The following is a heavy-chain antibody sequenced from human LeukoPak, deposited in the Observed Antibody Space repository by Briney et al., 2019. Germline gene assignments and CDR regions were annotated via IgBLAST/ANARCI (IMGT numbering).Heavy chain of an antibody. V-gene: IGHV3-30-3*01. J-gene: IGHJ4*02. Sequence: GGSLRLSCSASGFTFSSYAMHWVRQAPGKGLEWVAVISYDGSNKYYADSVKGRFTISRDNSKNTLYLQMNSLSAEDTAVYYCARVGEGAAKDWGQGTLVTVSS. D-gene: IGHD1-26*01. CDR2: ISYDGSNK. CDR1: GFTFSSYA. CDR3: ARVGEGAAKD.